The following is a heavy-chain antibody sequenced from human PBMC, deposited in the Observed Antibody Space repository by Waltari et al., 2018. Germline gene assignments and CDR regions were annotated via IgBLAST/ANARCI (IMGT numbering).Heavy chain of an antibody. J-gene: IGHJ2*01. Sequence: QLQLQESGPGLVKPSETLSLTCTVSGGSISSSSYYWGWIRQPPGKGLEWIGRFYYSGCTSSNPSLKSRVTISVDTSKNQFSLKLSSVTAADTAVYYCARHPAMTIMLWYFDLWGRGTLVTVSS. CDR1: GGSISSSSYY. D-gene: IGHD2-8*01. CDR3: ARHPAMTIMLWYFDL. V-gene: IGHV4-39*01. CDR2: FYYSGCT.